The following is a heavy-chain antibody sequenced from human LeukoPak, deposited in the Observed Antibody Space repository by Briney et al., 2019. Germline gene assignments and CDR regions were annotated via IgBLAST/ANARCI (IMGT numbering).Heavy chain of an antibody. CDR1: GYTFTSYG. Sequence: ASVKVSCKASGYTFTSYGISWVRQAPGQGLEWMGWISAYNGNTNYAQKLQGRVTMTTDTSTSTAYMELRSLRSDDTAVYYCARADYDSSGYYLNWFDPWGQGTLVTVSS. J-gene: IGHJ5*02. D-gene: IGHD3-22*01. V-gene: IGHV1-18*01. CDR3: ARADYDSSGYYLNWFDP. CDR2: ISAYNGNT.